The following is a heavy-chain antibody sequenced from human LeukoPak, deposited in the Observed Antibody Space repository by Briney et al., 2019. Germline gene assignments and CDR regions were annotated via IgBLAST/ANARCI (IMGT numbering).Heavy chain of an antibody. J-gene: IGHJ2*01. CDR1: GGSISSGGYY. Sequence: KSSETLSLTCTVSGGSISSGGYYWSWIRQHPGKGLEWIGYIYYSGSTYYNPSLKSRVTISVDTSKNQFSLKLSSVTAADTAVYYCARVWGDRPNWYFDLWGRGTLVTVSS. V-gene: IGHV4-31*03. CDR3: ARVWGDRPNWYFDL. D-gene: IGHD3-16*01. CDR2: IYYSGST.